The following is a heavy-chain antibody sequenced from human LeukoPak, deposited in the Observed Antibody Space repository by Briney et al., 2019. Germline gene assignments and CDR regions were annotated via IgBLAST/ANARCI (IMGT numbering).Heavy chain of an antibody. Sequence: ASVKVSCKASGYTFTSYGISWVRQAPGQGLEWMGWISAYNGNTNYAQKLQGRVTMTTDTSTSTAYMKLRSLRSDDTAVYYCARDSGGGKGGNWFDPWGQGTLVTVSS. D-gene: IGHD4-23*01. CDR1: GYTFTSYG. CDR2: ISAYNGNT. CDR3: ARDSGGGKGGNWFDP. V-gene: IGHV1-18*01. J-gene: IGHJ5*02.